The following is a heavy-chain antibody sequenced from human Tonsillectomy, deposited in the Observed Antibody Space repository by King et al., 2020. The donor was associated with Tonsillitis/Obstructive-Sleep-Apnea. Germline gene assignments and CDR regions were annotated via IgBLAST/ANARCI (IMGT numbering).Heavy chain of an antibody. CDR3: ARARSIAARHASYYYYMDV. J-gene: IGHJ6*03. CDR2: ISAYNGNT. CDR1: GYTFTSYG. V-gene: IGHV1-18*01. D-gene: IGHD6-6*01. Sequence: VQLVESGAEVKKPGASVKVSCKASGYTFTSYGISWVRQAPGQGLEWMGWISAYNGNTNYAQKLQGRVTMTTDTSTSTAYMELMSLRSDDTAVYYCARARSIAARHASYYYYMDVWGKGTTVTVSS.